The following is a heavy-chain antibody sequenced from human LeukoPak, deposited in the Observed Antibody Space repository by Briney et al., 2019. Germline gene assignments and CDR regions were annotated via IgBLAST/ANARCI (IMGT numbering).Heavy chain of an antibody. CDR2: ISSSSSTI. J-gene: IGHJ5*02. D-gene: IGHD2-2*01. Sequence: PGGSLRLSCAASGFTFSSYSMNWVRQAPGKGLEWVSYISSSSSTIYYADSVKGRFTISRDNAKNSLYLQMNSLRAEDTAVYYCARAVVPAAMNWFDPWGQGTLVTVSS. CDR1: GFTFSSYS. CDR3: ARAVVPAAMNWFDP. V-gene: IGHV3-48*01.